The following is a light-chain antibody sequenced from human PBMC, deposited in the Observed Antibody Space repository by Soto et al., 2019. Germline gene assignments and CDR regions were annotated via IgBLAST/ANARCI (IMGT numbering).Light chain of an antibody. CDR3: QQYSSSPIT. CDR1: QSSSSY. CDR2: AAS. Sequence: ETVLTQSPGTLSLSPGERATLSCRASQSSSSYLTWYQQRPGQAPRLLIYAASRRATGIPDRFSGSGSGTDFTLSISRLEYADFTVYYCQQYSSSPITFGQGTRLETK. J-gene: IGKJ5*01. V-gene: IGKV3-20*01.